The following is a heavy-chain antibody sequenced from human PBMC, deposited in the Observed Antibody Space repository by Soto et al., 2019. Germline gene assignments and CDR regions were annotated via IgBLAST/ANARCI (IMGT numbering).Heavy chain of an antibody. V-gene: IGHV5-51*01. CDR3: ARLGFNYDFLSGYYNVHHYYGIDV. D-gene: IGHD3-3*01. J-gene: IGHJ6*02. CDR1: GYSFASSW. Sequence: GESLKSSCMGSGYSFASSWIAWVRQIHGKGLELMGIIFPGDSDTRYSPSFQGQVTISADKSINSVYLQWSSLKASDTATYYCARLGFNYDFLSGYYNVHHYYGIDVWGQGTTVTVSS. CDR2: IFPGDSDT.